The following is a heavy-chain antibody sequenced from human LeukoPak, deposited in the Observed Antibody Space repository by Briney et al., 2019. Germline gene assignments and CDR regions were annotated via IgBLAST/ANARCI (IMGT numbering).Heavy chain of an antibody. D-gene: IGHD3-10*01. CDR2: ISGYDGNT. CDR3: ARGSSTMVRGVHDY. J-gene: IGHJ4*02. V-gene: IGHV1-18*01. CDR1: GYTFTSYG. Sequence: ASVKVSCKASGYTFTSYGISWVRQAPGQGLEWLGWISGYDGNTNYAQKLQGRVTMTTDTSTSTAYMELRSLRSDDTAVYYCARGSSTMVRGVHDYWGQGTLVTVSS.